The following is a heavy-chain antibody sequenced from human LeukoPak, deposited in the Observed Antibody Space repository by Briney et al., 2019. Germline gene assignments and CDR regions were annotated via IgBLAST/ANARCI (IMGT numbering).Heavy chain of an antibody. J-gene: IGHJ4*02. CDR3: ARVRSGSKANDY. V-gene: IGHV4-39*07. CDR2: IYYSGST. CDR1: GGSISSSSHY. D-gene: IGHD1-26*01. Sequence: SETLSLTCTVSGGSISSSSHYWGWIRQPPGKGLEWIGSIYYSGSTYYNPSLKSRVTISVDTSKNQFSLKLSSVTAADTAVYYCARVRSGSKANDYWGQGTLVTVSS.